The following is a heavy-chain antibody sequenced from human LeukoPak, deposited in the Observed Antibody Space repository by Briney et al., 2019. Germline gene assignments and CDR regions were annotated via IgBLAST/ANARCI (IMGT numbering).Heavy chain of an antibody. D-gene: IGHD3-10*01. Sequence: GASVKVSCKASGYTFTSYGISWVRQAPGQGLEWMGWISAYNGNTNYAQKLQGRVTMTTDTSTSTAYMELRSLRSDDTAVYYCARDQGYYYGSGSLGSDYWGQGTLVTVSS. J-gene: IGHJ4*02. CDR2: ISAYNGNT. V-gene: IGHV1-18*01. CDR3: ARDQGYYYGSGSLGSDY. CDR1: GYTFTSYG.